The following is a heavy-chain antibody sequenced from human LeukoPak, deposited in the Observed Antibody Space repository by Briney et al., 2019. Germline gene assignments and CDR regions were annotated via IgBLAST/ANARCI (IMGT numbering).Heavy chain of an antibody. CDR3: ARGVTMIVVVIHDWYFDL. J-gene: IGHJ2*01. CDR1: GGSISSYY. V-gene: IGHV4-59*04. CDR2: IYHSGST. Sequence: ASETLSLTCTVSGGSISSYYWSWIRQPPGKGLEWIGYIYHSGSTYYNPSLKSRVTISVDTSKNQFSLKLTSVTAADTAVYYCARGVTMIVVVIHDWYFDLWGRGTLVTVSS. D-gene: IGHD3-22*01.